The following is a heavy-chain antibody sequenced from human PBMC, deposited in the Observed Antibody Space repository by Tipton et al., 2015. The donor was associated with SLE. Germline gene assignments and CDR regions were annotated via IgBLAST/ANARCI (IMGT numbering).Heavy chain of an antibody. CDR3: ARFRDEYYYYAMDV. Sequence: TLSLTCTVSGDSISYNYWSWIRQPPGKGLEWIGYMYYSGSTKYNPSLKSRVTISVDTSKSQFSLKLNSVTAADTAVYYCARFRDEYYYYAMDVWGQGTTVTVSS. J-gene: IGHJ6*02. V-gene: IGHV4-59*12. CDR2: MYYSGST. CDR1: GDSISYNY.